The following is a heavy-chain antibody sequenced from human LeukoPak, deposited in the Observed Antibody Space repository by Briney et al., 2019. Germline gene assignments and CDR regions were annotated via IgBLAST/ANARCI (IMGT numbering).Heavy chain of an antibody. CDR2: ISSSSSYI. J-gene: IGHJ4*02. CDR1: GFTFSSYS. Sequence: GGSLRLSCAASGFTFSSYSMNWVRQAPGKGLEWVSSISSSSSYIYYADSVKGRFTISRDNAKSSLYLQMNSLRAEDTAVYYCARDPTLMTTVTPSDYWGQGTLVTVSS. CDR3: ARDPTLMTTVTPSDY. D-gene: IGHD4-17*01. V-gene: IGHV3-21*01.